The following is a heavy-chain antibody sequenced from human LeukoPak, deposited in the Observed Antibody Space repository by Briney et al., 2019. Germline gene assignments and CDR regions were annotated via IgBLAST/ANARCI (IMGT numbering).Heavy chain of an antibody. Sequence: GGALRLSRAASGITLGNNWMHWVRQGPGKGVVWISRINSDGGGAIYADSVKGRFTVSRDNAKNTLYLQMNSLRAEDTAVYYCARDVPHNWFDTWGQGTLVTVSS. V-gene: IGHV3-74*01. CDR3: ARDVPHNWFDT. CDR1: GITLGNNW. CDR2: INSDGGGA. J-gene: IGHJ5*02.